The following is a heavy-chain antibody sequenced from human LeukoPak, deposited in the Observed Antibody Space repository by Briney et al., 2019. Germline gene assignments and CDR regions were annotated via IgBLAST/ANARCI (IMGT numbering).Heavy chain of an antibody. V-gene: IGHV4-34*01. CDR1: GVSFSCYY. J-gene: IGHJ4*02. CDR3: AGADVVVTAPIDY. Sequence: SETLSLTCAVYGVSFSCYYWSWIRQPTEEGLEWIGEINHSGSTNYNPSLKSRVTISVDTSKNQFSLKLGSVTAADTAVYYCAGADVVVTAPIDYWGQGTLVTVSS. CDR2: INHSGST. D-gene: IGHD2-21*02.